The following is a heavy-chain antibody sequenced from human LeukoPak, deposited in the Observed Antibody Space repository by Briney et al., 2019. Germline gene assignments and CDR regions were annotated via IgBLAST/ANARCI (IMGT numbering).Heavy chain of an antibody. J-gene: IGHJ4*02. CDR1: GGSFSDYY. D-gene: IGHD6-19*01. CDR3: ARGLGIAVAGTPIDY. V-gene: IGHV4-34*01. CDR2: INHSGST. Sequence: SETLSLTCAVYGGSFSDYYWSWICQPPGKGLEWIGKINHSGSTNYNPSLKRRVTISVDTSKNQFSLKLSSVTAADTAVYYCARGLGIAVAGTPIDYWGQGTLVTVSS.